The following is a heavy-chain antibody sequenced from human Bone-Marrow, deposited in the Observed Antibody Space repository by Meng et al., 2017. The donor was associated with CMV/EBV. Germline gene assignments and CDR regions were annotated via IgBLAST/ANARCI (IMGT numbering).Heavy chain of an antibody. Sequence: ASVKVSCKASGYTFTRYDINWVRQATGQGLEWMGWMNPNSGNTGYAQKFQGRVTMTRNTSISTAYMELSSLRSEDKAVYYFARGSVVSKGSVANPPFDYWGQGTLVTVSS. V-gene: IGHV1-8*01. CDR3: ARGSVVSKGSVANPPFDY. J-gene: IGHJ4*02. D-gene: IGHD2-8*02. CDR2: MNPNSGNT. CDR1: GYTFTRYD.